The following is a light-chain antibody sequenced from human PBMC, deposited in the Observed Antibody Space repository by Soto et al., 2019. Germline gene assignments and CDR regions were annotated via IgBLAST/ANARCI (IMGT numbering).Light chain of an antibody. CDR2: DAS. CDR1: QTISSW. J-gene: IGKJ1*01. Sequence: DIQMTQSPSTLSGSVGDRVTITCRASQTISSWLAWYQQKPGKAPKLLIYDASNLESGVPSRFSGSGSGTEFTLTISSLQPEDFAVYYCQQYENYWTFGQGTKVEIK. V-gene: IGKV1-5*01. CDR3: QQYENYWT.